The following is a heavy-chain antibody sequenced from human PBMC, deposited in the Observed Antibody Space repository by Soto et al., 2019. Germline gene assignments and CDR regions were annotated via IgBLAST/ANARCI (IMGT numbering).Heavy chain of an antibody. J-gene: IGHJ4*02. D-gene: IGHD4-17*01. CDR1: VVSILNGGHY. CDR2: IFFSGNT. V-gene: IGHV4-31*03. CDR3: ARDNYGGMLEY. Sequence: SETLSLTCTVSVVSILNGGHYCTWIRQPPGKGLEWIGKIFFSGNTHYNTALKRRLSFSVDRAKNQFSLNLTSVTAADTAIYYCARDNYGGMLEYWGPGTLVRVSS.